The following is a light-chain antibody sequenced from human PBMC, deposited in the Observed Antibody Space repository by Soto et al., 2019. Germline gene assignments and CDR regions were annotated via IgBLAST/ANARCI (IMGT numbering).Light chain of an antibody. CDR2: GAS. J-gene: IGKJ4*01. V-gene: IGKV3-20*01. CDR1: QSVSSSY. CDR3: QQYGSSPPT. Sequence: EIVLTQSPGTLSLSPGERATLPCRASQSVSSSYLAWYQQKPGQAPRLLIYGASSRATGIPDRFSGSGSGTDFTLTISRLEPEDFAVYYCQQYGSSPPTLGGGTKVDIK.